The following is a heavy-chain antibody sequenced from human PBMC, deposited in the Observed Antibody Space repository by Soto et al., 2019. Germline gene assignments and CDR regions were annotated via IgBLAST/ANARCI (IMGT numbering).Heavy chain of an antibody. D-gene: IGHD6-13*01. Sequence: EVQLEESGGDLVQPGGSLRLSCAASGFTLSAYWMTWVRQAPGKGLEWVANINRDGSKKSYLDSVRGRFTISRDNVGSSLYLQMDSRRADDTALYYCARDVSPGSSSLYLDAFDIWGQGTMVTVSS. CDR3: ARDVSPGSSSLYLDAFDI. J-gene: IGHJ3*02. CDR1: GFTLSAYW. CDR2: INRDGSKK. V-gene: IGHV3-7*05.